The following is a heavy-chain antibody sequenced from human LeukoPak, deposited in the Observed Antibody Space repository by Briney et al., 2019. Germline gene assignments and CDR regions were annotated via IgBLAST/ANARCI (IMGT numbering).Heavy chain of an antibody. J-gene: IGHJ6*03. CDR3: ARDRDPEYSSSSFYYYYMDV. CDR1: GGTFSSYA. D-gene: IGHD6-6*01. CDR2: IIPIFGTA. V-gene: IGHV1-69*13. Sequence: ASVKVSCKASGGTFSSYAISWVRQAPGQGLEWMGGIIPIFGTANYAQKFQGRVTITADESTSTAYMELSSLRSEDTAVYYCARDRDPEYSSSSFYYYYMDVWGKGTTVTVSS.